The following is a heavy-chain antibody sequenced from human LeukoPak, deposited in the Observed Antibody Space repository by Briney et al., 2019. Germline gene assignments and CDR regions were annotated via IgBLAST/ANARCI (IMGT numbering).Heavy chain of an antibody. CDR2: IWYDGSNK. Sequence: GGSLRLSCAASGFTFSYYAMHWVRQAPGKGLEWVAVIWYDGSNKYYADSVKGRYTISRDNYKNTLYLQMSNLRAEDTAVYYCARYCSSTSCTQGGGMDVWGQGTTVTVSS. V-gene: IGHV3-33*08. CDR1: GFTFSYYA. D-gene: IGHD2-2*01. J-gene: IGHJ6*02. CDR3: ARYCSSTSCTQGGGMDV.